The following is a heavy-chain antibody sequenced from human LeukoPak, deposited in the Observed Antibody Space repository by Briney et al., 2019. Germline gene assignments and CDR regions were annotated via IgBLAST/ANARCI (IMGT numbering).Heavy chain of an antibody. V-gene: IGHV4-39*01. CDR1: GGSISSSNYY. D-gene: IGHD1-1*01. CDR2: ISYSGST. J-gene: IGHJ4*02. Sequence: SETLSLTCTVSGGSISSSNYYWGWIRQPPWKGLEWIGSISYSGSTYYNPSLKSRVTISVDTSERQFSLKLSSVTATDTAVYYCAERRFYRPFDYWGQGTLVTVSS. CDR3: AERRFYRPFDY.